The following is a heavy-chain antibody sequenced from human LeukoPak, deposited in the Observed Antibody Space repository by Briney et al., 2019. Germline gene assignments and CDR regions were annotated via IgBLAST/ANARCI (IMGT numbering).Heavy chain of an antibody. CDR2: INAGNGNT. V-gene: IGHV1-3*01. D-gene: IGHD6-19*01. CDR1: GYTFTSYA. Sequence: ASVKVSCKASGYTFTSYAMHWVRQAPGQRLEWMGWINAGNGNTKYSQKFQGRVTITRDASASTAYMELSSLRSEDTAVYYCAKIAVAGNFDYWGQGTLVTVSS. CDR3: AKIAVAGNFDY. J-gene: IGHJ4*02.